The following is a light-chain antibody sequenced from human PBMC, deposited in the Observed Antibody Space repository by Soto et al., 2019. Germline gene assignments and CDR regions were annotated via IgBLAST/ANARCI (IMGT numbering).Light chain of an antibody. V-gene: IGLV1-40*01. Sequence: QSVLTQPPSVSGAPGQRVTISCTGSSSNIGAGYDVHWYQQLPGTAPKLLIYGNSNRPSGVPDRFSGSKSANTASLIISGLQAADEAEYYCCCCSYADSSSFRVLFGGGTQLTVL. J-gene: IGLJ2*01. CDR3: CCCSYADSSSFRVL. CDR1: SSNIGAGYD. CDR2: GNS.